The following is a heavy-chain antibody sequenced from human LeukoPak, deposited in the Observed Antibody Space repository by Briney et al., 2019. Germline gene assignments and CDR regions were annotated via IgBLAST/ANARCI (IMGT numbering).Heavy chain of an antibody. J-gene: IGHJ4*02. CDR1: GFTFSSYA. Sequence: GGSLRLSCAASGFTFSSYAMSWVRQAPGKGLEWVGRIKSKTDGGTTDYAAPVKGRFTISRDDSKNTLYLQMNSLKTEDTAVYYCTTACRGYSYGYCYWGQGTLVTVSS. D-gene: IGHD5-18*01. CDR3: TTACRGYSYGYCY. V-gene: IGHV3-15*01. CDR2: IKSKTDGGTT.